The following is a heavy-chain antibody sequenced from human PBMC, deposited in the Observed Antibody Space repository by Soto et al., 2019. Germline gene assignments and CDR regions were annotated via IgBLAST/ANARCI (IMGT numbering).Heavy chain of an antibody. CDR1: GYTFTSYG. CDR2: ISAYHGNT. CDR3: ARASGSSYWFDP. D-gene: IGHD1-26*01. Sequence: QVQLVQSGAEVKKPGASVKVSCKASGYTFTSYGISWVRQAPGQGLEWMGWISAYHGNTNYAQKLQGTVTMTTDTTTSTANMAPRSLRSDDTAVYYCARASGSSYWFDPWGQGTLVTVSS. J-gene: IGHJ5*02. V-gene: IGHV1-18*01.